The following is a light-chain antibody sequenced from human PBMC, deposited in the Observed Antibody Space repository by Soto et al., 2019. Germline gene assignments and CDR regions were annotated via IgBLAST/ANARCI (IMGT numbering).Light chain of an antibody. CDR1: SSNIGAGYD. CDR2: GNS. J-gene: IGLJ3*02. CDR3: QSYDSSLSGLL. Sequence: QSVLTQPPSVSGAPGQRVTTSAPGSSSNIGAGYDVHWYQQLPGTAPKLLIYGNSNRPSGVPDRFSGSKSGTSASLAITGLQAEDEADYYCQSYDSSLSGLLFGGGTQLTVL. V-gene: IGLV1-40*01.